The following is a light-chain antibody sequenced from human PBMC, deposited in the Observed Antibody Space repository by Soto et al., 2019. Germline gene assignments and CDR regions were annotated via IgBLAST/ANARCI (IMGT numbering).Light chain of an antibody. CDR3: QQYYSYPLT. Sequence: AIRMTQSPSSLSASTGDRVTITCRASQGISSYLAWYQQKPGKAPKLLIYAASTLQSGVPSRFSGSGSGTDFTLTLSCLQSEDCATYYCQQYYSYPLTFVGGTKVEIK. CDR1: QGISSY. J-gene: IGKJ4*02. CDR2: AAS. V-gene: IGKV1-8*01.